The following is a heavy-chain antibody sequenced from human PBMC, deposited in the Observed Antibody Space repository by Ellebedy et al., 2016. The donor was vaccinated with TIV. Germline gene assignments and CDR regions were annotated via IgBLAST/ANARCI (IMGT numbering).Heavy chain of an antibody. CDR3: AKDATAMNKRWDQFDY. Sequence: GGSLRLSCAASGFTFSSYAMSWVRQAPGKGLEWVSAISGSGGSTYYADSVKGRFTTSRDDSKNTLFLEMNSLRVEDMAVYYCAKDATAMNKRWDQFDYWGQGTLVTVSS. J-gene: IGHJ4*02. CDR2: ISGSGGST. V-gene: IGHV3-23*01. CDR1: GFTFSSYA. D-gene: IGHD2-21*02.